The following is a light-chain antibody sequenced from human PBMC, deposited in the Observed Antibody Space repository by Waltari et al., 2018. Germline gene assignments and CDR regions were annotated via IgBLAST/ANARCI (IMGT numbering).Light chain of an antibody. V-gene: IGKV1-6*01. J-gene: IGKJ1*01. CDR3: LQDYNFPWT. CDR1: QGIRND. Sequence: AIQVTQSPSSLSASVGDRVTIPCRASQGIRNDLACYQQKPGSAPKLLIYAASNLQNGVPSRFSGSGSGTDFTLTISSLQPEDFATYYCLQDYNFPWTFGQGTKVEIK. CDR2: AAS.